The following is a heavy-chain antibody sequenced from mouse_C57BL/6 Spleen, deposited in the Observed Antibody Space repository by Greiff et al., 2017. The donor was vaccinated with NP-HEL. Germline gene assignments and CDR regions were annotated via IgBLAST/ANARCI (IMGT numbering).Heavy chain of an antibody. D-gene: IGHD2-5*01. CDR3: ARLAYYSNYDAMDY. CDR2: IYPGDGDT. J-gene: IGHJ4*01. Sequence: QVQLQQSGPELVKPGASVKISCKASGYAFSSSWMNWVKQRPGKGLEWIGRIYPGDGDTNYNGKFKGKATLTADKSSSTAYMQLSSLTSEDSAVYFCARLAYYSNYDAMDYWGQGTSVTVSS. CDR1: GYAFSSSW. V-gene: IGHV1-82*01.